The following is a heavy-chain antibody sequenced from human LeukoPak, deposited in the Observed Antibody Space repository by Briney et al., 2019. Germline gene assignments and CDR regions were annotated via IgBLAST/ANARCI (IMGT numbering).Heavy chain of an antibody. V-gene: IGHV4-4*02. CDR1: GGSISSSNW. Sequence: SGTLSLTCAVSGGSISSSNWWSWVRRPPGKGLEWIGEIYHSGSTNYNPSLKSRVTISVDTSKNQFSLKLSSVTAADTAVYYCARISEIAAAGVDYWGQGTLVTVSS. J-gene: IGHJ4*02. D-gene: IGHD6-13*01. CDR2: IYHSGST. CDR3: ARISEIAAAGVDY.